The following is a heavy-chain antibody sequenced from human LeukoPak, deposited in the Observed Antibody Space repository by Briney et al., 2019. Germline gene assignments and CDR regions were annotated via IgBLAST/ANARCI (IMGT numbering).Heavy chain of an antibody. J-gene: IGHJ3*02. D-gene: IGHD2-8*01. CDR1: GYTFTNYH. V-gene: IGHV1-2*06. CDR2: VKPKSGDS. CDR3: ARDRGVPGPGNALDI. Sequence: ASVKVSCKASGYTFTNYHMHWVRQAPGQGLEWLGLVKPKSGDSDFVQRFRGRVTVTTDVSTTTIHMELSNLRSDDTAVYYCARDRGVPGPGNALDIWGQGAMVTVSS.